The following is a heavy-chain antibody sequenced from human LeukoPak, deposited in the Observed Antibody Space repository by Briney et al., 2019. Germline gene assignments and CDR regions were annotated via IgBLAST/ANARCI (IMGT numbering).Heavy chain of an antibody. V-gene: IGHV3-11*01. J-gene: IGHJ5*02. Sequence: PGGSLRLSCAASGFTFSDYYMTWVRQAPGKGLEWLSYITNRGDTVFYADSVKGRFTVSRDNAKNSLYLQMNSLRAEDTAVYYCARNARDYDFWSGYLEFDPWGQGTLVTVSS. D-gene: IGHD3-3*01. CDR1: GFTFSDYY. CDR2: ITNRGDTV. CDR3: ARNARDYDFWSGYLEFDP.